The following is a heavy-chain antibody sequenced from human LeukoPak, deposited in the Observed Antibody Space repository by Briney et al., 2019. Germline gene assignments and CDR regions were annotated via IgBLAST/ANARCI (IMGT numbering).Heavy chain of an antibody. V-gene: IGHV1-8*01. Sequence: ASVKVSCKASGYTFTSYDINWVRQAPGQGLEWMGWMNPNSGNTGYAQKFQGRVTMTRNTSISTAYMELSSLRSEDTAVYYCARVRLMGNWLDPWGQGTLVTVSS. CDR2: MNPNSGNT. CDR3: ARVRLMGNWLDP. D-gene: IGHD3-16*01. CDR1: GYTFTSYD. J-gene: IGHJ5*02.